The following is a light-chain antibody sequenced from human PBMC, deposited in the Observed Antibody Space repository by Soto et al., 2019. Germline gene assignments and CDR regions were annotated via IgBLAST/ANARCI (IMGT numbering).Light chain of an antibody. J-gene: IGKJ4*01. CDR2: GAS. CDR1: QSVGSN. CDR3: QQYNDWPPLT. V-gene: IGKV3-15*01. Sequence: ETVMTQSPATLSVSPGERATLSCRASQSVGSNLAWYQQKPGQAPRLLIYGASIRATGIPARFSGSGSGTEFTLTISSLQSEDFAVYSCQQYNDWPPLTFGGGTKVEIK.